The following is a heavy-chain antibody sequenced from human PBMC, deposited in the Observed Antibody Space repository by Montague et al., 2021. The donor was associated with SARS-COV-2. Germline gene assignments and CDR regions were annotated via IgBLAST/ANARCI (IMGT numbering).Heavy chain of an antibody. CDR3: SRIAFAVIPH. D-gene: IGHD3-16*01. V-gene: IGHV6-1*01. J-gene: IGHJ4*02. CDR1: GDSDGVERLR. Sequence: CAISGDSDGVERLRRSSEEHTSSRHLEWLPSTCFRSNWNYDYAASVAGRVTVNPDTSKNQVSLELRSVTPEDTAVYYCSRIAFAVIPHWGQGTLVTVSS. CDR2: TCFRSNWNY.